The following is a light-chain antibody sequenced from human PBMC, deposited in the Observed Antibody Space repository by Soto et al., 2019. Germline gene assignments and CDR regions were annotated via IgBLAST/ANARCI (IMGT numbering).Light chain of an antibody. J-gene: IGLJ1*01. Sequence: QSVLTQSPAASGNRGQRLTISCSGSTSNILRNYVYWYRQFPGTAPRLLISMNDQRPSGVPDRFSGSKSGTSASLAISGLRSEDEADYYCASWDDSLSAYVFGTAPKVTVL. CDR2: MND. CDR1: TSNILRNY. V-gene: IGLV1-47*01. CDR3: ASWDDSLSAYV.